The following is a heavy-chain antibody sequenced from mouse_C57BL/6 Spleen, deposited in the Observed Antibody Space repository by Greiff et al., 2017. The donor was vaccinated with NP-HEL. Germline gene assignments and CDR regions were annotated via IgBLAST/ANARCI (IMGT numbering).Heavy chain of an antibody. CDR2: IDPSDSYT. CDR3: ARYRTGIDY. D-gene: IGHD4-1*01. J-gene: IGHJ2*01. Sequence: QVQLKQPGAELVMPGASVKLSCKASGYTFTSYWMHWVKQRPGQGLEWIGEIDPSDSYTNYNQKFKGKSTLTVDKSSSTAYMQLSSLTSEDSAVYYCARYRTGIDYWGQGTTLTVSS. CDR1: GYTFTSYW. V-gene: IGHV1-69*01.